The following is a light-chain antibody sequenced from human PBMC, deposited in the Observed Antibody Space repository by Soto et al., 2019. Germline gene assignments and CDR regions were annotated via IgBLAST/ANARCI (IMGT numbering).Light chain of an antibody. J-gene: IGLJ3*02. V-gene: IGLV1-44*01. CDR2: SNN. Sequence: QSVLTQPPSASGTPGQRVTISCSGSSSNIGSNTVNWYQQVPGTAPKLFIFSNNQRPSGVPDRFSGSKSGTSASLAISGLQSEDEADYYCATWDDSLNGPVFGGGTKLTVL. CDR1: SSNIGSNT. CDR3: ATWDDSLNGPV.